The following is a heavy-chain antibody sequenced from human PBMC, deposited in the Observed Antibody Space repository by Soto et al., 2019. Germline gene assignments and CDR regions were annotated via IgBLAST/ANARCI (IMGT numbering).Heavy chain of an antibody. J-gene: IGHJ3*02. CDR1: GYTFTSYD. Sequence: XSVKVSCKASGYTFTSYDINLVRHTTGQGLEWMGWMNPNSGNTGYAQKFQGRVTMTRNTSISTAYMELSSLRSEHTAVYYCAKDSVSWNGIYDPFDIWGQGTMVTVSS. D-gene: IGHD1-1*01. CDR3: AKDSVSWNGIYDPFDI. CDR2: MNPNSGNT. V-gene: IGHV1-8*01.